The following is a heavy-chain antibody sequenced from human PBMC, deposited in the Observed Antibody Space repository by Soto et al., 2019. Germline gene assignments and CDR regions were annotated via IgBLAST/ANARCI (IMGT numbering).Heavy chain of an antibody. CDR1: GYTFTSYT. V-gene: IGHV1-18*01. CDR2: ISANNGNT. Sequence: QVRLVHSETEVKKPGASVNVSCKASGYTFTSYTISWVRQAPGQGLEWMGWISANNGNTEFAQKFQDRLTMFADTTTSTAYLELRNLRPDDTAVYYCARSLPWFDPWGQGTLVAVSS. J-gene: IGHJ5*02. CDR3: ARSLPWFDP.